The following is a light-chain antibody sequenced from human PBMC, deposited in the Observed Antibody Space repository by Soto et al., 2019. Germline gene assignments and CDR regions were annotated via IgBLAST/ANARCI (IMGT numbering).Light chain of an antibody. V-gene: IGKV3-20*01. J-gene: IGKJ4*01. CDR3: QQYNNWPLT. Sequence: EVVLTQSPGTLSLSLGERATLSCRASQSVSSNYLAWSQQKSGQPPRLLIFGASKRATGIPDRFSGSGSGRDFTLTISGLEPEDFAVYYCQQYNNWPLTFGGGTKVDIK. CDR2: GAS. CDR1: QSVSSNY.